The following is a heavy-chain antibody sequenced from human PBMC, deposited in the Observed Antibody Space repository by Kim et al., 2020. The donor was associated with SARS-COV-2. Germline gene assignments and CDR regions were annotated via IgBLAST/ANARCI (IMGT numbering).Heavy chain of an antibody. J-gene: IGHJ5*02. D-gene: IGHD3-3*01. Sequence: DSVKGRFTISRDNSKNTLYLQMNSLRAEDTAVYYCAKALGVSYPYNWFDPWGQGTLVSVSS. CDR3: AKALGVSYPYNWFDP. V-gene: IGHV3-23*01.